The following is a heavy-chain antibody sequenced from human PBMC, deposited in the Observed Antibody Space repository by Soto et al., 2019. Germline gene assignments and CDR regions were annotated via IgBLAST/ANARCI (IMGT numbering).Heavy chain of an antibody. J-gene: IGHJ4*02. Sequence: QVQLVQSGAEGRKPGSSVKVSCKASGGTFSRHAISWVRQAPGQGLEWMGGIIHIFGTANHAQKFQGRVTIIADESTSTVYMELSSLRSEDTAMYYCARGWGYDSNDYYYAYWGQGTLVSVSS. D-gene: IGHD3-22*01. CDR2: IIHIFGTA. CDR1: GGTFSRHA. V-gene: IGHV1-69*01. CDR3: ARGWGYDSNDYYYAY.